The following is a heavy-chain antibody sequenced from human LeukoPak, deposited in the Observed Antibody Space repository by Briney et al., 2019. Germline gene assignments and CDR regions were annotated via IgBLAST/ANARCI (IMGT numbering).Heavy chain of an antibody. CDR2: INPNSGGT. CDR3: ARASGGSSRNVFDY. Sequence: ASVKVSCKASGYTFTGYYMPWVRQAPGQGLEWMGRINPNSGGTNYAQKFQGRVTMTRDTSISTAYMELSRLRSNDTAAYYCARASGGSSRNVFDYWGQGTLVTVSS. V-gene: IGHV1-2*06. D-gene: IGHD2-15*01. J-gene: IGHJ4*02. CDR1: GYTFTGYY.